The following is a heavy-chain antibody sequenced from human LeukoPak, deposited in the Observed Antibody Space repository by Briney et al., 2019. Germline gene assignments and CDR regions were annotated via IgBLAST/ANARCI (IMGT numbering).Heavy chain of an antibody. V-gene: IGHV1-8*01. CDR2: MNPNSGNT. J-gene: IGHJ4*02. Sequence: ASVKVSCKSSGYSFTNHDIIWVRQATGQGLEWMGWMNPNSGNTGYAEKFQGRVTMTRDNSITTAYMELCSLRSEDTAVYYCARNSGLADCWGQGTLVTVSS. D-gene: IGHD5-12*01. CDR1: GYSFTNHD. CDR3: ARNSGLADC.